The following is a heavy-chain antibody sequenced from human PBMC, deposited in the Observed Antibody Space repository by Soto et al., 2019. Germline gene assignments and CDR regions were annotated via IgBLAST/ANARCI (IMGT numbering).Heavy chain of an antibody. D-gene: IGHD3-10*01. CDR3: ASTVRGVIITYYYMDV. J-gene: IGHJ6*03. Sequence: QLQLQESGPGLVKPSETLSLTCTVSGGSISSSSYYLGWIRQPPGKGLEWIGSIYYSGSTYYNPSLKSRVTISVDTSKNQFSLKLSSVTAADTAVYYCASTVRGVIITYYYMDVWGKGTTVTVSS. CDR2: IYYSGST. CDR1: GGSISSSSYY. V-gene: IGHV4-39*01.